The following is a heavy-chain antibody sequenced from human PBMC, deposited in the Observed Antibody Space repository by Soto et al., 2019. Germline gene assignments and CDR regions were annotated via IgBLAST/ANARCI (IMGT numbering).Heavy chain of an antibody. Sequence: QITLKESGPPLVKPTQTLTLTCSLSGFSVSSNGARVGWIRQPPGKALEWLALIYWDDDKKYNPSLKSRLTITKDTSENQVVLTVTDVDPADTATYYCVHGTLGSYGHVYFGYWGQGTLVTVSS. CDR1: GFSVSSNGAR. CDR2: IYWDDDK. CDR3: VHGTLGSYGHVYFGY. V-gene: IGHV2-5*02. J-gene: IGHJ4*02. D-gene: IGHD5-18*01.